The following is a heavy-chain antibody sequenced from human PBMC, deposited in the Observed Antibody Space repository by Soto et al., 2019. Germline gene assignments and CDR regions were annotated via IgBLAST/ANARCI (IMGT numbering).Heavy chain of an antibody. CDR1: GFTFSSYG. Sequence: QVQLVESGGGVVQPGRSLRLSCAASGFTFSSYGMHWVRQAPGKGLEWVAVISYDGSNKYYADSVKGRFTISRDNSKNTLYLQMNSLRAEDTAVCYCAKVQVRGYYYYYGMDVWGQGTTVTVSS. J-gene: IGHJ6*02. V-gene: IGHV3-30*18. CDR3: AKVQVRGYYYYYGMDV. D-gene: IGHD3-10*01. CDR2: ISYDGSNK.